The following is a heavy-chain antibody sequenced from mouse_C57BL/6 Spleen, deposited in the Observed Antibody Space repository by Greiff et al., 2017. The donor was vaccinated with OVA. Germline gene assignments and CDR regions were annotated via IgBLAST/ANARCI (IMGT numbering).Heavy chain of an antibody. V-gene: IGHV1-7*01. D-gene: IGHD1-1*01. J-gene: IGHJ4*01. CDR1: GYTFTSYW. CDR2: INPSGGYT. CDR3: ARAMLSNGRSYDAIDY. Sequence: QVQLQQSGAELAQPGASVKLSCTASGYTFTSYWMHWVKQRPGKGLEWIGYINPSGGYTKYNQKFKDQATLTADKSSSTTYMQLSSLTYEDSAVYDCARAMLSNGRSYDAIDYWGQGTSVTVSS.